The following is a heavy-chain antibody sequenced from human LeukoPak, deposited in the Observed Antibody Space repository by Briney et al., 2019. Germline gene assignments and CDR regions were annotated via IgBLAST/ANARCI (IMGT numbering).Heavy chain of an antibody. V-gene: IGHV3-48*01. CDR3: AKDLELVEY. J-gene: IGHJ4*02. D-gene: IGHD1-1*01. CDR2: ISSSSSTI. Sequence: PGGSLRLSCAASGFTFSSYSMNWVRQAPGKGLEWVSYISSSSSTIYYADSVKGRFTISRDNSKNTLYLQMNSLRAEDTAVYYCAKDLELVEYWGQGTLVTVSS. CDR1: GFTFSSYS.